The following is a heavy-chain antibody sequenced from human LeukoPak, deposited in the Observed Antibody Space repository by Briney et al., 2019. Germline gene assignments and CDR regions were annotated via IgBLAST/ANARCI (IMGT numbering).Heavy chain of an antibody. Sequence: PGGSLRLSCAASGFTFSSYWMSWVRQAPGKGLEWVANIKQDGSEKYYVDSVKGRFTISRDNAKNSLYLQMNSLRAEDTAVYYCARAIWYYDILTGYYETLDAFDIWGQGTMVTVSS. CDR1: GFTFSSYW. V-gene: IGHV3-7*01. CDR2: IKQDGSEK. D-gene: IGHD3-9*01. J-gene: IGHJ3*02. CDR3: ARAIWYYDILTGYYETLDAFDI.